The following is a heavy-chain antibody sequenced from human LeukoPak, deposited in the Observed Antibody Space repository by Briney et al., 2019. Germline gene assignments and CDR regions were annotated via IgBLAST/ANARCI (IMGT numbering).Heavy chain of an antibody. CDR1: GFTFSNYN. V-gene: IGHV3-48*01. CDR3: ARMSSRAFDM. CDR2: ISSSSGII. J-gene: IGHJ3*02. Sequence: PGGSLRLSCAASGFTFSNYNMNWVRQAPGKGLEWVSYISSSSGIIYYADSVKGRFTISRDNAKNSLYLQMSSLRAEDTAVYYCARMSSRAFDMWGQGTMVTVSS.